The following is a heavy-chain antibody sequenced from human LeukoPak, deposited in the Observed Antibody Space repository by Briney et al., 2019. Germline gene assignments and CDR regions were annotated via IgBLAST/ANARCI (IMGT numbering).Heavy chain of an antibody. CDR3: AKRATDY. CDR2: INHSGST. Sequence: SETLSLTCAVYGGSFSGYYWSWIRQPPGKGLEWIGEINHSGSTNYNPSLKSRVTISVDTSKNQFSLKLSSVTAEDTAVYYCAKRATDYWGQGTLVTVSS. D-gene: IGHD5-12*01. J-gene: IGHJ4*02. V-gene: IGHV4-34*01. CDR1: GGSFSGYY.